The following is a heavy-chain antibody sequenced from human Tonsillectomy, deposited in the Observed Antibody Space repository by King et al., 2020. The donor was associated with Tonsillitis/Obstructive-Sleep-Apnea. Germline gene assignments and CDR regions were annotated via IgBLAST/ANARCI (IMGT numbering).Heavy chain of an antibody. D-gene: IGHD4-11*01. V-gene: IGHV1-46*01. J-gene: IGHJ5*02. CDR3: ARGPSYYSNYVWFDP. CDR1: GYTFTSYY. CDR2: INPSGGST. Sequence: EQLVQSGAEVKKPGASVKVSCKASGYTFTSYYMHWVRQAPGQGLEWMGVINPSGGSTSYAQKFQGRVTTTRDTPTNTVYMELSRLRSEDTAVYYCARGPSYYSNYVWFDPWGQGTLVTVSS.